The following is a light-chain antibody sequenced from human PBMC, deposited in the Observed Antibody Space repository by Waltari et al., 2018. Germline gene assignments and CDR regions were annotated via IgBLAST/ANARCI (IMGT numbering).Light chain of an antibody. J-gene: IGKJ2*01. CDR1: QSVTRF. Sequence: DIKMTQSPSSLSASVGDVVTITCRASQSVTRFLNWYQQKPGKAPRLLIFTTSNLQGGVPSRFSGSGSGTDFTLTINGLQPEDYATYYCQQSDGIPFTFGQGTKVDVK. CDR3: QQSDGIPFT. CDR2: TTS. V-gene: IGKV1-39*01.